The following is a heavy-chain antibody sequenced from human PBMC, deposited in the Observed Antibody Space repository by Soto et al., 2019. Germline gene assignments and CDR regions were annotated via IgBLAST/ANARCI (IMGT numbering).Heavy chain of an antibody. CDR2: ISYDGSNK. V-gene: IGHV3-30*18. Sequence: GGSLRLSCAASGFTFSSYGMHWVRQAPGKGLEWVAVISYDGSNKYYADSVKGRFTISRDNSKNTLYLQMNSLRAEDTAVYYCAKDVLRFLEWLVGWFDPWGQGTLVTVPQ. CDR3: AKDVLRFLEWLVGWFDP. D-gene: IGHD3-3*01. CDR1: GFTFSSYG. J-gene: IGHJ5*02.